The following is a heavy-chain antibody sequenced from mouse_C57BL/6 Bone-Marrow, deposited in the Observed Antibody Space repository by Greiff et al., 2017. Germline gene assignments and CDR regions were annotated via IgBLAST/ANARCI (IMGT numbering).Heavy chain of an antibody. D-gene: IGHD1-1*01. CDR2: IYPGDGDT. J-gene: IGHJ1*03. CDR3: AGSRDGNSVWWYFDV. CDR1: GYAFSSSW. V-gene: IGHV1-82*01. Sequence: QVQLQQSGPELVKPGASVKISCKASGYAFSSSWMHWVKQRPGKGLEWIGRIYPGDGDTNYNGKFKGKATLTADKSSSTPYMQLSSLTSEDSAVYFCAGSRDGNSVWWYFDVWGTGTTVTVSS.